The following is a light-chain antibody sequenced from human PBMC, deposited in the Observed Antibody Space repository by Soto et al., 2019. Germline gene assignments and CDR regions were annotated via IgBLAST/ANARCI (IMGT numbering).Light chain of an antibody. J-gene: IGKJ1*01. Sequence: EMVLTQSPDTLSLSPGEKATLYCGASQTVSSNFLAWYQQRPGQAPRLLIYGASSRATGIPDRFSGSGSGTDFTLTISRLEPEDLAVYYCQQYGTSPESFGQGTKVDIK. CDR3: QQYGTSPES. CDR1: QTVSSNF. CDR2: GAS. V-gene: IGKV3-20*01.